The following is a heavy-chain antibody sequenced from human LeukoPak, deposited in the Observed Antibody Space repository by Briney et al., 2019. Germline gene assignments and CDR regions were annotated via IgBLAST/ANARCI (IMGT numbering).Heavy chain of an antibody. D-gene: IGHD1-1*01. CDR1: GFTFSRYA. J-gene: IGHJ4*02. CDR3: ANSRNVSPRDY. V-gene: IGHV3-64*04. CDR2: ISSNGGTT. Sequence: PGGSLRLSCSASGFTFSRYAMHWVRQAPGKGLEYVSVISSNGGTTYYADSVKGRFTISRDNSKNTLYLQMNSLRAEDTAVYYCANSRNVSPRDYWGQGTLVTVSS.